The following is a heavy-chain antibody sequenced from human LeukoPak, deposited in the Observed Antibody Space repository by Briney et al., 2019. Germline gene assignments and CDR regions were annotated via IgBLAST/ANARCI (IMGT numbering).Heavy chain of an antibody. Sequence: GGSLRLSCAASGFTFSSHSMTWVRQAPGKGLERISGISGSGEKTYYADSVNGRFTISRDNSKNTVYLQMDSLRVEDTALYYCVKSFYCDGRATYYFDCWGREPWSPSPQ. CDR2: ISGSGEKT. V-gene: IGHV3-23*01. CDR3: VKSFYCDGRATYYFDC. D-gene: IGHD3-22*01. CDR1: GFTFSSHS. J-gene: IGHJ4*02.